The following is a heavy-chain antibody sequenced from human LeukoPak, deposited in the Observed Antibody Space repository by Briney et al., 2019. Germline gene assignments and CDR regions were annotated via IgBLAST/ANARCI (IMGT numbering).Heavy chain of an antibody. CDR2: IHYSGST. CDR3: ASSTITMVRTFDY. V-gene: IGHV4-39*01. J-gene: IGHJ4*02. CDR1: GGSISSSSYH. Sequence: SETLSLTCTVSGGSISSSSYHWGWIRQPPGKGLEWIGSIHYSGSTYYNPSLKSRVTISVDTSKNQFSLKLSSVTAADTAVYYCASSTITMVRTFDYWGQGTLVTVSS. D-gene: IGHD3-10*01.